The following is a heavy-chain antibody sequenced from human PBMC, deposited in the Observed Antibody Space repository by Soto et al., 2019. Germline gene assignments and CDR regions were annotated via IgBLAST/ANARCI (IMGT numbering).Heavy chain of an antibody. CDR3: AKVTSILVADDAFDI. Sequence: PGGSLRLSCAASGFTFSTYGMSWVRQAPGKGLEWVSGISGSGGIAHYADSVKGRFTISRDNSKNTLYLQMNSLRAEDTAVYYCAKVTSILVADDAFDIWGQGTLVTVSS. J-gene: IGHJ3*02. CDR1: GFTFSTYG. D-gene: IGHD2-8*02. CDR2: ISGSGGIA. V-gene: IGHV3-23*01.